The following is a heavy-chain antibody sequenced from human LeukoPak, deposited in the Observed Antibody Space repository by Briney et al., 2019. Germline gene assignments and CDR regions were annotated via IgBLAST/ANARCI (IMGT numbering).Heavy chain of an antibody. CDR1: GGSISSSSYY. V-gene: IGHV4-39*01. D-gene: IGHD5-18*01. CDR2: CYYSGST. Sequence: PSETLSLTCSVSGGSISSSSYYWGWIRQPPGKGLEWFGSCYYSGSTYYNPSLKSRITISVDTSKNQFSLRLRSVTAADTAVYYCARGRKYTSGYRVPELGSGYSDYWGQRTLVTVSP. CDR3: ARGRKYTSGYRVPELGSGYSDY. J-gene: IGHJ4*02.